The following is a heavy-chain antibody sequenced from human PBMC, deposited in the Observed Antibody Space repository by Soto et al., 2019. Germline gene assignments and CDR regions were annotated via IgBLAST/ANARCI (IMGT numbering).Heavy chain of an antibody. J-gene: IGHJ6*02. CDR2: IWYDGSNK. CDR1: GFTFSSYG. D-gene: IGHD4-4*01. CDR3: ARDRYSNYVGQIYYYYYGMDV. V-gene: IGHV3-33*01. Sequence: GGSLRLSCAAPGFTFSSYGMHWVRQAPGKGLEWVAVIWYDGSNKYYADSVKSRFTISRDNSKNTLYLQMNSLRAEDTAVYYCARDRYSNYVGQIYYYYYGMDVWGQGTTVTVSS.